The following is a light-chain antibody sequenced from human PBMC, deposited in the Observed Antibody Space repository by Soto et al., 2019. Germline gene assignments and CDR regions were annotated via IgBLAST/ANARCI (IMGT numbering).Light chain of an antibody. J-gene: IGLJ1*01. Sequence: QSVLTQPRSVSGCPGQSVTISCTGTSSDIGGYNYVSWYQQHPGKAHKLMIYDVSKRPSGVPDRFSGSKSDNTASLTISGLQAEDEADYYCCSYAGSYTFVFGIGTKLTVL. CDR3: CSYAGSYTFV. CDR1: SSDIGGYNY. CDR2: DVS. V-gene: IGLV2-11*01.